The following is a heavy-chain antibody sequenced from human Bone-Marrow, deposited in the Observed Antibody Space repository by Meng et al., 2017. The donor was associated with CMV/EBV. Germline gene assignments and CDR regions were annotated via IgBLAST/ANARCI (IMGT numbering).Heavy chain of an antibody. J-gene: IGHJ5*02. CDR2: IYYSGST. D-gene: IGHD2-2*01. Sequence: GSLRLSCTVSGGSISSSSYYWGWIRQPPGKGLEWIGSIYYSGSTYYNPSLKSRVTISVDTSKNQFSLKLSSVTAVDTAVYYCARDCSSTSCYVRSQGFDPWGQGTLVTVSS. V-gene: IGHV4-39*07. CDR1: GGSISSSSYY. CDR3: ARDCSSTSCYVRSQGFDP.